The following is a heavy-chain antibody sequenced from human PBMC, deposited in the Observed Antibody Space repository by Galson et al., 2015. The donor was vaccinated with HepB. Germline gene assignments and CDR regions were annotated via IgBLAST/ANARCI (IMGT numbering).Heavy chain of an antibody. V-gene: IGHV3-48*01. CDR1: GFSFISHS. CDR2: ISPGGTK. Sequence: SLRLSCAASGFSFISHSMNWVRHSPGKGLEWLAYISPGGTKYYPDSSRGRFTISRDNAKKSMYLHMSSLRVEDTGIYYCARNPASYDYYNMDVWGQGTTVTVSS. CDR3: ARNPASYDYYNMDV. D-gene: IGHD6-25*01. J-gene: IGHJ6*02.